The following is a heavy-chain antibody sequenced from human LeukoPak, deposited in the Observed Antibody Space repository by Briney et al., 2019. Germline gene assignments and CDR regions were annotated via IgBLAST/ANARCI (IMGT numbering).Heavy chain of an antibody. V-gene: IGHV3-48*01. CDR3: GTGDPRFDY. CDR2: ISSGSSAI. D-gene: IGHD7-27*01. J-gene: IGHJ4*02. Sequence: GGALRLSCAASGFSFSTYSMNWVRQAPGKGLQWVSYISSGSSAIYYTDSVKGRFTITRDDAKNSVYLQMNSLRTEDTAVYYCGTGDPRFDYWGQGILVTVSS. CDR1: GFSFSTYS.